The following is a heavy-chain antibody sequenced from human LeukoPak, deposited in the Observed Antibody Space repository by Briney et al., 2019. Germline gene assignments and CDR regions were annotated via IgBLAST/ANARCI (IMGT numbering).Heavy chain of an antibody. CDR1: GGSFSGYY. CDR3: ARGVVQAAHDY. Sequence: SETPSLTCAVYGGSFSGYYWSWIRQPPGKGLEWIGEINHSGSTNYNPSLKSRVTISVDTSKNQFSLKLSSVTAADTAVYYCARGVVQAAHDYWGQGTLVTVSS. D-gene: IGHD2-2*01. J-gene: IGHJ4*02. V-gene: IGHV4-34*01. CDR2: INHSGST.